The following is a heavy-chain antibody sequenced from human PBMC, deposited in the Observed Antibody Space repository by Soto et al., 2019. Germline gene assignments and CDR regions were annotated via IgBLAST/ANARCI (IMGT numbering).Heavy chain of an antibody. CDR3: AKDQASGQGSFDS. J-gene: IGHJ4*02. CDR2: ISYDGSNQ. V-gene: IGHV3-30*18. CDR1: GFTFNIYG. Sequence: HPGGSLRLSCAASGFTFNIYGMHWVRQAPDKGLEWVALISYDGSNQYYADSVKGRFTISRDNSKNTLFLQMNSLRADDTAVYYCAKDQASGQGSFDSWGQGTLVPVSS.